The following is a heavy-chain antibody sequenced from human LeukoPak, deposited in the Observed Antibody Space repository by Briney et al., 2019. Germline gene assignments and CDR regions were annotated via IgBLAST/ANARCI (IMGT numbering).Heavy chain of an antibody. CDR2: IDGSGSTK. J-gene: IGHJ6*02. CDR1: EFTFLSYE. V-gene: IGHV3-48*03. D-gene: IGHD3-10*01. CDR3: TRERSYYNRVYYYYYGMDV. Sequence: GGSLRLSCVASEFTFLSYEMNWVRQAPGKGLEWISYIDGSGSTKYYADSVKGRFTISRDNTKNSLLLQMNSLRAEDTAVYYCTRERSYYNRVYYYYYGMDVWGPGTTVTVPS.